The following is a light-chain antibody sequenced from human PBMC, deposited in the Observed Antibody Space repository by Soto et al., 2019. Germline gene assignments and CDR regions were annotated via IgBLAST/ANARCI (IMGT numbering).Light chain of an antibody. Sequence: DIQMTQSPSSLSASVGDRVTITCRASRGISNSLAWYQQRPGKVPKVLIYDASTLQSGVPSRFSGSGSGTDFTLTISSLQPEDVATYYCQKYDSAPRTFGQGTKVEIK. J-gene: IGKJ1*01. CDR2: DAS. V-gene: IGKV1-27*01. CDR3: QKYDSAPRT. CDR1: RGISNS.